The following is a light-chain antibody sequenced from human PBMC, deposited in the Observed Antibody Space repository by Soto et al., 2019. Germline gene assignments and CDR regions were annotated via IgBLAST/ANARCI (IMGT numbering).Light chain of an antibody. CDR3: SSFTSTNTVL. V-gene: IGLV2-14*01. CDR1: SSDVGGYNY. J-gene: IGLJ2*01. Sequence: QSVLTQPASVSGSPGQSITISCTGTSSDVGGYNYVSWYQQHPGKAPKLMIYNVSNLPSGFSNRFSGSKSGNTASLTISGLQAEDEGHYYCSSFTSTNTVLFGGGTKVTVL. CDR2: NVS.